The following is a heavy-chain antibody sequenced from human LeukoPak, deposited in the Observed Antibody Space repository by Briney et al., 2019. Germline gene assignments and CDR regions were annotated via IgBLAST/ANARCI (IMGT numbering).Heavy chain of an antibody. D-gene: IGHD3-3*01. CDR2: ISAYNGNT. Sequence: GASVKVSCKASGYTFTSYGISWVRQAPGQGLEWMGWISAYNGNTNYAQKLQGRVTMTTDTSTSTAYMELRSLRSDDTAVYYCARGAFGFWSGWAPYYYYYGMDVWGQGTTVTVSS. J-gene: IGHJ6*02. CDR1: GYTFTSYG. V-gene: IGHV1-18*01. CDR3: ARGAFGFWSGWAPYYYYYGMDV.